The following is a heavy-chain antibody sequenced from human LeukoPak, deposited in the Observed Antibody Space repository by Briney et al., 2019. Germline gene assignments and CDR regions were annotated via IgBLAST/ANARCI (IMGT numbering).Heavy chain of an antibody. CDR1: GIIFSDYY. CDR2: IGSSGSTI. CDR3: ARALWLGEGFFDY. V-gene: IGHV3-11*04. J-gene: IGHJ4*02. D-gene: IGHD3-10*01. Sequence: GGSLRLSCAASGIIFSDYYMTLIRQAPGKGLEWISHIGSSGSTIYYADSMKGRFTISRDNTKKSLYLQMNSLRAEDTAVYYCARALWLGEGFFDYWGQGTPVTVSS.